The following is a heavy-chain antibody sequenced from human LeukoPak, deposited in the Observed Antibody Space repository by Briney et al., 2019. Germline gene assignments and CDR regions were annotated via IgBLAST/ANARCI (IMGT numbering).Heavy chain of an antibody. CDR2: IYYSGST. J-gene: IGHJ6*03. Sequence: SETLSLTCTVSGGSISSSGYYWGWIRQPPGKGLEWIGSIYYSGSTYYNPSLKSRVTVSVDTSKNQFSLKLSSVTAADTAVYYCARRTWSSYYMDVWGKGTTVTVSS. CDR3: ARRTWSSYYMDV. V-gene: IGHV4-39*01. CDR1: GGSISSSGYY. D-gene: IGHD6-13*01.